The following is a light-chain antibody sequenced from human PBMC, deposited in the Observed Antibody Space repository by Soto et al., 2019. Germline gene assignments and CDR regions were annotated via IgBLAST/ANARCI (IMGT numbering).Light chain of an antibody. J-gene: IGKJ2*01. CDR3: QQTHISPYT. V-gene: IGKV1-39*01. CDR2: SAS. Sequence: DIQMTQSPSSLSASVGDRVSITCRASESISTYLSWYLQRPGKAPKLLIYSASSLQSGVSSRFSGSESGTDFTLTISNLQPEDFALYYCQQTHISPYTFARGTRLEIK. CDR1: ESISTY.